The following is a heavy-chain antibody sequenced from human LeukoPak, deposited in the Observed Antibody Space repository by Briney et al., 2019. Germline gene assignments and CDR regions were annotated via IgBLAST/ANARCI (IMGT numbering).Heavy chain of an antibody. Sequence: PGGSLRLSCAVSGFTFSNYWMHWVRQAPGMGLEWVSVINNDGSFTTYADSVKGRFTFSRDNAKNTLYLQMNSLRAEDTAVYYCARPVGTTTPFDSWGQGALVTVSS. J-gene: IGHJ4*02. V-gene: IGHV3-74*01. CDR1: GFTFSNYW. CDR2: INNDGSFT. CDR3: ARPVGTTTPFDS. D-gene: IGHD5-12*01.